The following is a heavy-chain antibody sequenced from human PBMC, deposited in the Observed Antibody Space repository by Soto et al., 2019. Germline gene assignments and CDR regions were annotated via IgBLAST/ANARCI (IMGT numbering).Heavy chain of an antibody. CDR3: ARDMGNMDCSGGSCYYYYGMDV. CDR2: IWYDGSNK. J-gene: IGHJ6*01. Sequence: QVQLVESGGGVVQPGRSLRLSCAASGFTFSSYGMHWVRQAPGKGLEWVAVIWYDGSNKYYADSVKGRFTISRDNSKNTLYLQMNSLRAEDTAVYYCARDMGNMDCSGGSCYYYYGMDVW. CDR1: GFTFSSYG. D-gene: IGHD2-15*01. V-gene: IGHV3-33*01.